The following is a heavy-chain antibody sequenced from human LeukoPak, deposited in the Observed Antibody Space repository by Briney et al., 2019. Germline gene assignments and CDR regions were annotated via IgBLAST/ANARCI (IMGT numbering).Heavy chain of an antibody. J-gene: IGHJ6*02. CDR1: GGTFSSYA. CDR3: ARTGELPADDYYYYYGMDV. Sequence: ASVKVSCEASGGTFSSYAISWVRQAPGQGLEWMGGIIPIFGTANYAQKFQGRVTITADESTSTAYMELSSLRSEDTAVYYCARTGELPADDYYYYYGMDVWGQGTTVTVSS. V-gene: IGHV1-69*13. D-gene: IGHD1-26*01. CDR2: IIPIFGTA.